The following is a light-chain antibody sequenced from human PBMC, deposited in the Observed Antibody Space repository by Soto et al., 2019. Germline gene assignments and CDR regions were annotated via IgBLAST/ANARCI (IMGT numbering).Light chain of an antibody. V-gene: IGLV2-11*01. CDR3: SSYTTTTTVI. CDR1: SNDVGAYNF. CDR2: AVI. Sequence: QSALTQPRSVSGSPGQSVTISCAGTSNDVGAYNFVSWYQQHPGKAPKLIIYAVIKRPSGVPDRFSGSKSGNTASLTISGLQTEDEADYYCSSYTTTTTVIFGGGTKLTVL. J-gene: IGLJ2*01.